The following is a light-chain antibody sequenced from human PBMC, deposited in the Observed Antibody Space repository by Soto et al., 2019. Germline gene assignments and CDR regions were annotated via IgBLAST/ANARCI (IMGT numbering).Light chain of an antibody. Sequence: QSVLTQPRSVSGSPGQSVTISCTGTSSVVGGYNYVSWYQQHPGKAPKLMIYDVNKRPSGVPDRFSGSKSGNTASLTISGLQAEDDADYYCCSYAGSYTLVFGTGTKVTVL. CDR1: SSVVGGYNY. CDR3: CSYAGSYTLV. V-gene: IGLV2-11*01. CDR2: DVN. J-gene: IGLJ1*01.